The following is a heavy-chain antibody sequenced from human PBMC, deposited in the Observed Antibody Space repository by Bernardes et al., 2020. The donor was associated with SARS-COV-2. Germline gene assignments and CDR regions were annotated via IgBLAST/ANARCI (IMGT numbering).Heavy chain of an antibody. J-gene: IGHJ6*03. V-gene: IGHV3-48*04. CDR2: ISGSSTTL. Sequence: GRSLRLSCLGSGFSFKANGMNWVRLAPGKGLEWVSYISGSSTTLHYTDTVKGRFTISRDNAKNSLYLQMNSLTAEDTAIYFCVRSGRIVNNLPYYMDVWGKGTSVTVSS. D-gene: IGHD1-26*01. CDR3: VRSGRIVNNLPYYMDV. CDR1: GFSFKANG.